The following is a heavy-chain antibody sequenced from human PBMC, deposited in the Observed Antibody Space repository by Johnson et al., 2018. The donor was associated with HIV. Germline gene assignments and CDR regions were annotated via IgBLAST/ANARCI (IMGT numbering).Heavy chain of an antibody. V-gene: IGHV3-66*01. D-gene: IGHD1-26*01. CDR3: AREGVVGVKDGLI. CDR2: IYGSNST. J-gene: IGHJ3*02. Sequence: VQLVESGGGLVQPGGSLRLSCEASGFTVSSNYMTWVRQAPGKGLEWVSVIYGSNSTYYADSVKGRFTISRDKSKNTLSLQMNSLRAEDTAVYYCAREGVVGVKDGLIWGQGTMVTVSS. CDR1: GFTVSSNY.